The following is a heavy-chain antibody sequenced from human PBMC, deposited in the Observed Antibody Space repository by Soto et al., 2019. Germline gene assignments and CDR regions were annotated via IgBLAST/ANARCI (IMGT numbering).Heavy chain of an antibody. V-gene: IGHV1-58*02. D-gene: IGHD3-9*01. CDR2: IVVGSGNT. J-gene: IGHJ4*02. CDR3: AAAGLVMRYGNWLHTLTPAY. Sequence: SVKVSSKDCGFTFTSSSMQWVRQSRGQRLEWIGWIVVGSGNTNYAQKFQERVTITRDMSTSTAYMELSSLRSEATAVYYCAAAGLVMRYGNWLHTLTPAYWGKGTSVPVS. CDR1: GFTFTSSS.